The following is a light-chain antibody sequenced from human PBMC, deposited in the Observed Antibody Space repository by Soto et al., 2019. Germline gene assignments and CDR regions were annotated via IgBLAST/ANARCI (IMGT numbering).Light chain of an antibody. CDR1: SSDVGAYNY. J-gene: IGLJ3*02. V-gene: IGLV2-14*01. CDR3: SSYTSSSLV. CDR2: EVS. Sequence: SLLTQYGSLSGSPGQSITISCTGTSSDVGAYNYVSWYQQHPGKAPKLMIYEVSNRPSGVSNRFSGSKSGNRASLTISGLQAEDEADYYCSSYTSSSLVFGGGTQLTVL.